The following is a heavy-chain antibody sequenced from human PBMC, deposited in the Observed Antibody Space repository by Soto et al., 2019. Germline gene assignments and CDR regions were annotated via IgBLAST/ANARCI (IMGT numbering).Heavy chain of an antibody. CDR2: VYQGGNS. V-gene: IGHV4-59*01. CDR1: GVSIRSFY. J-gene: IGHJ3*02. D-gene: IGHD3-22*01. CDR3: ARQDSPDYSGVFDI. Sequence: PSETLSLTCNVSGVSIRSFYWSWIRQPPGKGLEWIGYVYQGGNSNYNRSRKRRVSISLDTTKNHFSRTLTSVTVADTAVYYCARQDSPDYSGVFDIWRRGTTVTGSS.